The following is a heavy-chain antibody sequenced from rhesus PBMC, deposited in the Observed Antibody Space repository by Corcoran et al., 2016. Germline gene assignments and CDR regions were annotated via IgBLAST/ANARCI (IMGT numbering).Heavy chain of an antibody. V-gene: IGHV1-198*02. CDR3: ARHTAGVSYFDY. Sequence: QVQLVQSGAEVKKPGASVKVSCKASGFTFGSYAIRWVRQAPGKGLEWLGVIIPLVVITNYAEKFQGRVTITADTSTSTAYMELSSLRSEDTAVYYCARHTAGVSYFDYWGQGVLVTVSS. D-gene: IGHD1-1*01. CDR2: IIPLVVIT. J-gene: IGHJ4*01. CDR1: GFTFGSYA.